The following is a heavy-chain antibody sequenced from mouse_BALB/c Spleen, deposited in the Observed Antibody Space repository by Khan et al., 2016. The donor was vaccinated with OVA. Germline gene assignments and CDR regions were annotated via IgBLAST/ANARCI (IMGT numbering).Heavy chain of an antibody. CDR2: IWSDGST. Sequence: QVQLKESGPGLVAPSQSLSITCTISGFSLTNYGIHWVRQPPGKGLEWLVVIWSDGSTTYTSALKSRLTISKDNSKNQVFLKMNSLQTDDTAVYFCARQPYYHYNIMDYWGQGTSVTVSS. CDR3: ARQPYYHYNIMDY. D-gene: IGHD2-10*01. V-gene: IGHV2-6-1*01. J-gene: IGHJ4*01. CDR1: GFSLTNYG.